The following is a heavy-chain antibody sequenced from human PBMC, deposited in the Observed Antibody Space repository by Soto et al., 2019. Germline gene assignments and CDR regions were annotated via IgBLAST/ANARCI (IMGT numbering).Heavy chain of an antibody. D-gene: IGHD3-10*01. CDR3: ATLSPFITMVRGEHDY. Sequence: ASVKVSCKASGGTFSSYAISWVRQAPGQGLEWMGGIIPIFGTANYAQKFQGRVTITADESTSTAYMELSSLRSEDTAVYYCATLSPFITMVRGEHDYWGQGTLVTVSS. CDR2: IIPIFGTA. J-gene: IGHJ4*02. V-gene: IGHV1-69*13. CDR1: GGTFSSYA.